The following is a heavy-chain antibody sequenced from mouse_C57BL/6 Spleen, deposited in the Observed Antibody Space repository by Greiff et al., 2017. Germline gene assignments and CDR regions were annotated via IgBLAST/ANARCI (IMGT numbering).Heavy chain of an antibody. CDR3: ARRGTTESGAWFAY. CDR2: INPGSGGT. V-gene: IGHV1-54*01. Sequence: VQLQQSGAELVRPGTSVKVSCKASGYAFTNYLIEWVKQRPGQGLEWIGVINPGSGGTNYNEKFKGKATLTADKSSSTAYMQLSSLTSEDSAVYFCARRGTTESGAWFAYWGQGSLVTVSA. CDR1: GYAFTNYL. J-gene: IGHJ3*01. D-gene: IGHD1-1*01.